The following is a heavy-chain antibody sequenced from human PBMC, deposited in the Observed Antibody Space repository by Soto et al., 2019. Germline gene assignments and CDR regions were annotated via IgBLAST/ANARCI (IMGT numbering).Heavy chain of an antibody. CDR3: ARDPSSIMGSSTSGPPQTYYMDV. CDR1: GYTFTGYY. Sequence: ASVKVSCKASGYTFTGYYMHWVRQAPGQGLEWMGWINPNSGGTNYAQKFQGWVTMTRDTSISTAYMELSRLRSDDTAVYYCARDPSSIMGSSTSGPPQTYYMDVWGKGTTVTVSS. D-gene: IGHD2-2*01. V-gene: IGHV1-2*04. J-gene: IGHJ6*03. CDR2: INPNSGGT.